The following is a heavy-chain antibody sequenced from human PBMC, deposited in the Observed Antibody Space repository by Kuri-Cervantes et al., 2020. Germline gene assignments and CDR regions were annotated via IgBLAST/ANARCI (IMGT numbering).Heavy chain of an antibody. Sequence: ESLKISCAVYGGSFSGYYWSWIRQPPGKGLEWIGEINHSGSTNYNPSLKSRVTISVDTSKNQFSLKLSSVTAADTAVYYCARHLDILTKRAFDIWGQGTMVTVSS. CDR1: GGSFSGYY. V-gene: IGHV4-34*01. CDR2: INHSGST. CDR3: ARHLDILTKRAFDI. J-gene: IGHJ3*02. D-gene: IGHD3-9*01.